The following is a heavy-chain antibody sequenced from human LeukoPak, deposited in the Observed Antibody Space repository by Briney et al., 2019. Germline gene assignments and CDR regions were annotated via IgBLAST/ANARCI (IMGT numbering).Heavy chain of an antibody. J-gene: IGHJ4*02. CDR1: GFTFSSYA. CDR2: IYSGGST. D-gene: IGHD3-22*01. Sequence: GSLRLSCAASGFTFSSYAMSWVRQAPGKGLEWVSVIYSGGSTYYADSVKGRFTISRDNSKNTLYLQMNSLRAEDTAVYYRARGPEDYYDSLFDYWGQGTLVTVSS. V-gene: IGHV3-66*01. CDR3: ARGPEDYYDSLFDY.